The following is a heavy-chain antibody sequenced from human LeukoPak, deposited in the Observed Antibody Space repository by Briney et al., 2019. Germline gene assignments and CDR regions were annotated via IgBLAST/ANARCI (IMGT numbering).Heavy chain of an antibody. CDR3: VCTVTTFFDY. V-gene: IGHV4-34*01. CDR2: INHSGSI. Sequence: SETLSLTCGVYGGSFNAYYWSWIRQPPGKGLEWIGEINHSGSINYNPSLKSRVTISVDTSKSQFSLKLSSVTAADTAVYYCVCTVTTFFDYWGQGTLVTVSS. CDR1: GGSFNAYY. D-gene: IGHD4-17*01. J-gene: IGHJ4*02.